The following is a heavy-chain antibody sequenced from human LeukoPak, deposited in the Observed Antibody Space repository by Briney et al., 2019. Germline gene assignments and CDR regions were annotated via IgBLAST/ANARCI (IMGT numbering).Heavy chain of an antibody. V-gene: IGHV3-30*04. CDR3: ARDPGYYYDSSGNPRVNYFDY. J-gene: IGHJ4*02. D-gene: IGHD3-22*01. CDR2: ISYDGSNK. Sequence: GRSLRLSCAASGFTFSSYAMHWVRQAPGKGLEWVAVISYDGSNKYYADSVKGRFTISRDNSKNTLYLQMNSLRAEDTAVYYCARDPGYYYDSSGNPRVNYFDYWGQGTLVTVSS. CDR1: GFTFSSYA.